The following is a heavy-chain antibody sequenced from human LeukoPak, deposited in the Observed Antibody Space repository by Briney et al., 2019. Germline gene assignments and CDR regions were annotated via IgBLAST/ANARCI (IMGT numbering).Heavy chain of an antibody. D-gene: IGHD3-22*01. CDR2: INPNSGGT. V-gene: IGHV1-2*02. CDR3: ARDLPDYYDSSFPDY. Sequence: ASVKVSCNASGYTFTGYYMHWVRQAPGQGLEWMGWINPNSGGTNYAQKFQGRVTMTRDTSISTAYMELSRLRSDDTAVYYCARDLPDYYDSSFPDYWGQGTLVTVSS. J-gene: IGHJ4*02. CDR1: GYTFTGYY.